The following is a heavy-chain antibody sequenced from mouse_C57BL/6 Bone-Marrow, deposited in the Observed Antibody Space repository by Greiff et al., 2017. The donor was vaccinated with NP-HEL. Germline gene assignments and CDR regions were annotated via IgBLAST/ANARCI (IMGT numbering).Heavy chain of an antibody. CDR1: GFTFSDFY. Sequence: EVQGVESGGGLVQSGRSLRLSCATSGFTFSDFYMEWVRQAPGKGLEWIAASRNKANDYTTEYSASVKGRFIVSRDTSQSILYLQMNALRAEDTAMYYCARDGRYGWYFDVWGTGTTVTVSS. D-gene: IGHD2-14*01. CDR3: ARDGRYGWYFDV. V-gene: IGHV7-1*01. CDR2: SRNKANDYTT. J-gene: IGHJ1*03.